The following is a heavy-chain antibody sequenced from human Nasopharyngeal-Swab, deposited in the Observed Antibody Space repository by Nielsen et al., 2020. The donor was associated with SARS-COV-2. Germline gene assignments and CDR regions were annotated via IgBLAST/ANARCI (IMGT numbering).Heavy chain of an antibody. CDR2: ISSSSSTK. J-gene: IGHJ4*02. V-gene: IGHV3-48*02. CDR1: GFTLSSYS. D-gene: IGHD6-19*01. CDR3: ARGYTSGWYQWSRHTLDY. Sequence: GESLKISCAASGFTLSSYSMNWVRQAPGKGLEWVSYISSSSSTKYYADSVEGRFTISRDSAKNSLYLQMNSLRDEDTAVYYCARGYTSGWYQWSRHTLDYWGQGTLVTVSS.